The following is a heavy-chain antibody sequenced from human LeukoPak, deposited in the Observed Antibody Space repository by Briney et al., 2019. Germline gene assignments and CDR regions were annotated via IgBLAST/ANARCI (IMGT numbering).Heavy chain of an antibody. Sequence: SETLSLTCTVSGGSVSSGSYYWSWIRQPPGKGLEWIGYIYYSGSTNYNPSLKSRVTISVDTSKNQFSLKLSSVTAVDTAVYYCAREYDSSGYYDYWGQGTLVTVSS. CDR2: IYYSGST. D-gene: IGHD3-22*01. CDR1: GGSVSSGSYY. V-gene: IGHV4-61*01. CDR3: AREYDSSGYYDY. J-gene: IGHJ4*02.